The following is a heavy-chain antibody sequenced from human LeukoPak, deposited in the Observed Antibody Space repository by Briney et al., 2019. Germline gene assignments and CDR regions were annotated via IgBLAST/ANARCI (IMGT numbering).Heavy chain of an antibody. CDR3: ARGRSASADNWNYYYYGMDV. V-gene: IGHV4-34*01. D-gene: IGHD1-20*01. Sequence: SETLSLTCAVYGGSFSGYYWSWIRQPPGKGLEWIGEINHSGSTNYNPSLKSRVTISVDTSKNQFSPKLSSVTAADTAVYYCARGRSASADNWNYYYYGMDVWGQGTTVTVSS. J-gene: IGHJ6*02. CDR2: INHSGST. CDR1: GGSFSGYY.